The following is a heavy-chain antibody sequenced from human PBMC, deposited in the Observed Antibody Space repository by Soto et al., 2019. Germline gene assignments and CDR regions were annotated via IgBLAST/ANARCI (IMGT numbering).Heavy chain of an antibody. CDR1: GFTFSTYW. CDR3: ARALMAVTSQDAFDI. V-gene: IGHV3-7*01. J-gene: IGHJ3*02. CDR2: IKPDGGDK. Sequence: EVHLVESGGGLVQPGGSLRLSCAGSGFTFSTYWINWVRQAPGKGLEWVANIKPDGGDKHYVDSVKGRFTISRDNARNSLFLQMNSLRAEDTAVYYCARALMAVTSQDAFDIWGQGTMVTVSS. D-gene: IGHD2-21*02.